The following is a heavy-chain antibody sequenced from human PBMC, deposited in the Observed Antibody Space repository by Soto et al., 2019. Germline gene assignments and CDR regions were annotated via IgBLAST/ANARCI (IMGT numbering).Heavy chain of an antibody. V-gene: IGHV1-46*01. Sequence: ASVKVSCKASGYTFTSYYMHWVRQAPGQGLEWMGIINPSGGSTSYAQKFQGRFTISRDNSKNTLYLQMNSLRAEDTAVYYCAKESFRITISSTDYWGQGTLVTVSS. CDR3: AKESFRITISSTDY. J-gene: IGHJ4*02. CDR2: INPSGGST. D-gene: IGHD3-3*01. CDR1: GYTFTSYY.